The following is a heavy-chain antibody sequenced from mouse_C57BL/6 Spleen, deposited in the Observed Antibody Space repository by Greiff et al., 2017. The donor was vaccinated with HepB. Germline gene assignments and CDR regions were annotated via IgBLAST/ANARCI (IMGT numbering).Heavy chain of an antibody. CDR3: ARYDYYGSSYGFDY. V-gene: IGHV1-52*01. J-gene: IGHJ2*01. CDR2: IDPSDSET. Sequence: QVHVKQPGAELVRPGSSVKLSCKASGYTFTSYWMHWVKQRPIQGLEWIGNIDPSDSETHYNQKFKDKATLTVDKSSSTAYMQLSSLTSEDSAVYYCARYDYYGSSYGFDYWGQGTTLTVSS. CDR1: GYTFTSYW. D-gene: IGHD1-1*01.